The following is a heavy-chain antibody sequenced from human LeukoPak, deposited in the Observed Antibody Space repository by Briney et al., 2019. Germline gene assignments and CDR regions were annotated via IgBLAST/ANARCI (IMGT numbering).Heavy chain of an antibody. Sequence: GGSLRLSCAASGFSFSNYGMHWVRQAPGKGLEWVAFTRYDGSHKDYAESVKGRFTSSRENSKNTLYLQMNSLRAEDTAVYYCAKGRWLVDYWGRGTLVTVSS. D-gene: IGHD6-19*01. V-gene: IGHV3-30*02. CDR1: GFSFSNYG. CDR2: TRYDGSHK. CDR3: AKGRWLVDY. J-gene: IGHJ4*02.